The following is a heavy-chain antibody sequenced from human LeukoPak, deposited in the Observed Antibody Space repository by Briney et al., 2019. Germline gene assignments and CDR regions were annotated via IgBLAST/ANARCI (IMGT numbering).Heavy chain of an antibody. CDR2: ISYDGSNK. J-gene: IGHJ4*02. Sequence: GGSLRLSCAGSGFSFSSYGMHWVRQAPGKGLEWVAVISYDGSNKYYADAVKGRFTISRDNSKNTLYLQMNSLRAEDTAVYYCARDEGGYHYDPSFGDYWGQGTLVTVSS. D-gene: IGHD3-22*01. CDR1: GFSFSSYG. CDR3: ARDEGGYHYDPSFGDY. V-gene: IGHV3-30*19.